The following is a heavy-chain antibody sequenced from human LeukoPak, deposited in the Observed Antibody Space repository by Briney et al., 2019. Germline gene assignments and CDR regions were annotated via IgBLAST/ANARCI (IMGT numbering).Heavy chain of an antibody. V-gene: IGHV3-74*01. CDR1: GFTFSGYW. Sequence: PGGSLRLFCAASGFTFSGYWMHWVRQAPGKGLVWVSRINTDGSSTTYADSVKGRLTISRDNAKNTLYLQMNSLRAEDTAVYYCARASYYYENWFDPWGQGTLVTVSS. CDR3: ARASYYYENWFDP. J-gene: IGHJ5*02. D-gene: IGHD3-22*01. CDR2: INTDGSST.